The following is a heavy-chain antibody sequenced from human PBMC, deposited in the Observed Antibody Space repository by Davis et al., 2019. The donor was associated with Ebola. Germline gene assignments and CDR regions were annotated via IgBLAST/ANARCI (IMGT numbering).Heavy chain of an antibody. CDR3: AIECSTVTTVWFDP. Sequence: AASVKVSCKASGFILTNYAVHWVRQAPGQRLEWMGWVHGGNGNTKYSQRFQGRVTMTTDTSTSTAYMELRSLRSNDTAVYYCAIECSTVTTVWFDPWGQGTLVTVSS. CDR1: GFILTNYA. CDR2: VHGGNGNT. D-gene: IGHD4-11*01. J-gene: IGHJ5*02. V-gene: IGHV1-3*01.